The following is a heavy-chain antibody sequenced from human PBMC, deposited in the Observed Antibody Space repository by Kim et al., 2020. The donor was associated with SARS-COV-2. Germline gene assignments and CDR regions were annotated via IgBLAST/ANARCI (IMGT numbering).Heavy chain of an antibody. D-gene: IGHD3-10*01. Sequence: DSGKGRFTISRDNDKNSLYLQMNSLRAEDTALYYCARGYGSGSYYNFPNYWGQGTLVTVSS. J-gene: IGHJ4*02. V-gene: IGHV3-20*03. CDR3: ARGYGSGSYYNFPNY.